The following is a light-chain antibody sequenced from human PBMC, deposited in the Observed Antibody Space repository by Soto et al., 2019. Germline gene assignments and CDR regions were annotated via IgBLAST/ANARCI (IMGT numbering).Light chain of an antibody. CDR3: CSYAGSFTYV. Sequence: QSALTQPRSVSGSPGQSVTISCTGTSSDVGNYNYVSWYQQHPGKAPKLIIYDVSRRPSGVHDRFSGSKSGNTASLTISGLRADDEADYYCCSYAGSFTYVFGTGTKLTVI. J-gene: IGLJ1*01. CDR2: DVS. V-gene: IGLV2-11*01. CDR1: SSDVGNYNY.